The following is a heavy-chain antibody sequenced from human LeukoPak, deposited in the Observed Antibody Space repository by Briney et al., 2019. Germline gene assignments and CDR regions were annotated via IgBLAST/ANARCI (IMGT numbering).Heavy chain of an antibody. CDR3: AAARYGWYFDL. CDR2: ISYDGSNK. CDR1: GFTFSSYA. J-gene: IGHJ2*01. V-gene: IGHV3-30-3*01. Sequence: PGRSLRRSCAASGFTFSSYAMHWVRQAPGKGLEWVAVISYDGSNKYYADSVKGRFTISRDNSKNTLYLQMNSLRAEDTAVYYCAAARYGWYFDLWGRGTLVTVSS. D-gene: IGHD1-1*01.